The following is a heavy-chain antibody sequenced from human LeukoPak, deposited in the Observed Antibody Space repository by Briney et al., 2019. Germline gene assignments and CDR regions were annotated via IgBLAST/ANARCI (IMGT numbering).Heavy chain of an antibody. D-gene: IGHD6-6*01. CDR3: ARGPSFGSSSRFDS. J-gene: IGHJ4*02. V-gene: IGHV4-31*03. CDR2: ISSRGNT. CDR1: GGSMSSDGDY. Sequence: SQTLSLTCTVSGGSMSSDGDYWTWIRQHPGKGLEWIGYISSRGNTYYNPSLKSRLTISLDTSKSQFSLQLNSATAADTAVYYCARGPSFGSSSRFDSWGQGTLVTVSS.